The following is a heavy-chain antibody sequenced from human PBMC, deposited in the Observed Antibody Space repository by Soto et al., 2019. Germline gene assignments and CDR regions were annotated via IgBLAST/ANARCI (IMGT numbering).Heavy chain of an antibody. CDR3: AKDPDGDYGADY. CDR1: GFSFSTYA. CDR2: ISYDGRDK. V-gene: IGHV3-30*18. J-gene: IGHJ4*02. Sequence: QVQLVESGGGVVQPGRSLRLSCAASGFSFSTYAMHWVRQAPGKGPEWVAVISYDGRDKYYADSVKRRFTVSRHTSKNTLYLQMNALRPEDTAVYYCAKDPDGDYGADYWGQGTLVSVSS. D-gene: IGHD4-17*01.